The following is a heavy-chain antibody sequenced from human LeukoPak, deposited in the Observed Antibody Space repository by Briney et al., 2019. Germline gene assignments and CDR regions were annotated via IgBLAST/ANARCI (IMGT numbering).Heavy chain of an antibody. CDR1: GFTFSSYA. V-gene: IGHV3-30*04. D-gene: IGHD5-12*01. J-gene: IGHJ6*02. Sequence: GRSLRLSCAASGFTFSSYAMHWVRQAPGKGLEWVAVISYDGSNKYYADSVKGRFTISRDNSKNTLYLQMNSLRAEDTAVYYCARDRGNSGYDLVGYYYYGMDVWGQGTTVTVSS. CDR3: ARDRGNSGYDLVGYYYYGMDV. CDR2: ISYDGSNK.